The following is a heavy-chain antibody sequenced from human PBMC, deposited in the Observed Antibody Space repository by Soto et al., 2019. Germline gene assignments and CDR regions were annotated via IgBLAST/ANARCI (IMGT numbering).Heavy chain of an antibody. V-gene: IGHV3-73*01. Sequence: GGSLRLSCAASGFTFSDSAIHWVRQASGKGLEWVGRIRTKTHSYATTFAASVTGRFTISRDDSKNTAYLQMNSLKTDDTAVYYCTSSIFGVVITRNYWGQGTLVTVSS. CDR1: GFTFSDSA. CDR2: IRTKTHSYAT. CDR3: TSSIFGVVITRNY. D-gene: IGHD3-3*02. J-gene: IGHJ4*02.